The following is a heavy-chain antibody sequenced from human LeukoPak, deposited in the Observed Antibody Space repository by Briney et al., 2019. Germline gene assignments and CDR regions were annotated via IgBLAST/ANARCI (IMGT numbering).Heavy chain of an antibody. CDR1: GGSITPYY. J-gene: IGHJ4*02. D-gene: IGHD6-19*01. Sequence: SETLSPTCTVSGGSITPYYWSWIRQPPGKGLEWIGCIYTGGSTNHNPSLKSRVTMSVDTSKNQFSLRLSSVTAADTAVYYCARLGQWLLHTPHDYWGQGTLVTVSS. CDR3: ARLGQWLLHTPHDY. V-gene: IGHV4-4*07. CDR2: IYTGGST.